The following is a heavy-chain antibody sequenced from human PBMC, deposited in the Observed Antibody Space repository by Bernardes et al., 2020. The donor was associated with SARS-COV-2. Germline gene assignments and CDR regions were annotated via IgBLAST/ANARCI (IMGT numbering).Heavy chain of an antibody. CDR2: IYPGDSES. D-gene: IGHD2-21*02. CDR1: GYSFTNYW. Sequence: GGSLSLSCKASGYSFTNYWIGWVRQMPGKGLDWMGIIYPGDSESRYSPSFQGQVTISADKSMNTAYLQWSSLKASDTAMYYCARSDTWANKNYYSLDVWGQGTTVIVSS. V-gene: IGHV5-51*01. J-gene: IGHJ6*02. CDR3: ARSDTWANKNYYSLDV.